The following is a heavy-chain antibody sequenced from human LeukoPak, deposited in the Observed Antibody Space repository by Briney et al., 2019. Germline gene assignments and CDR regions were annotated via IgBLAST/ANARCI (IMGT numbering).Heavy chain of an antibody. CDR2: ISDSGGST. CDR3: AKRGVVIRVILVGFHKEAYYFDS. V-gene: IGHV3-23*01. CDR1: GITLSNYG. D-gene: IGHD3-22*01. J-gene: IGHJ4*02. Sequence: GGSLRLSRAVSGITLSNYGMSWVRQTPGKGLEWVAGISDSGGSTRYADSVKGRFTISRDNRKNTLFLQMNSLRVEDTAVYFCAKRGVVIRVILVGFHKEAYYFDSWGQGALVTVSS.